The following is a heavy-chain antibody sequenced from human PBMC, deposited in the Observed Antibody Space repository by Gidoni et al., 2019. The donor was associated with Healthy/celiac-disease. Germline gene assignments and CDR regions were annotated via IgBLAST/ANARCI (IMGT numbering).Heavy chain of an antibody. D-gene: IGHD2-15*01. V-gene: IGHV4-34*01. J-gene: IGHJ4*02. Sequence: QVQLQQWGAGLLKPSETLSLTCAVYGGSFSGYYWSWIRQPPGKGLEWIGEINHSGSTNYNPSLKSRVTISVDTSKNQFSLKLSSVTAADTAVYYCARGGGYCSGGSCLSYDYWGQGTLVTVSS. CDR2: INHSGST. CDR3: ARGGGYCSGGSCLSYDY. CDR1: GGSFSGYY.